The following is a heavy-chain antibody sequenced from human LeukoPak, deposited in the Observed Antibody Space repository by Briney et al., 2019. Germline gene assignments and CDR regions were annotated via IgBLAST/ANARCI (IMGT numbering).Heavy chain of an antibody. J-gene: IGHJ4*02. CDR1: GFTFDDYT. CDR3: AKDILPYYDSSGHHY. CDR2: ISWDGVGT. V-gene: IGHV3-43*01. Sequence: PGGSLRLSCAASGFTFDDYTMHWVRQAPGKGLEWVSLISWDGVGTYYADSVKGRFTISRDNSKHSLYLQMNSLRTEDTALYYCAKDILPYYDSSGHHYWGQGTLVTVSS. D-gene: IGHD3-22*01.